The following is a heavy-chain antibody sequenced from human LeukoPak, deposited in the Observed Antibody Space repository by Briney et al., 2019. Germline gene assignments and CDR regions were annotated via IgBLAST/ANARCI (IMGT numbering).Heavy chain of an antibody. D-gene: IGHD5-12*01. V-gene: IGHV1-69*13. CDR3: ARGRLGYDTIDY. J-gene: IGHJ4*02. CDR1: GGTFSSYA. CDR2: IIPIFGTA. Sequence: ASVKVSCKASGGTFSSYAISWVRQAPGQGLEWMGGIIPIFGTANYAQKFQGRVTITADESTSTAYMELSSLRSEDTAVYYCARGRLGYDTIDYWGQGTLVTVSS.